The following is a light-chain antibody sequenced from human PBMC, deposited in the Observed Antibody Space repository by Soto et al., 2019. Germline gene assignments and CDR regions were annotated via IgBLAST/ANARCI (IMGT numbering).Light chain of an antibody. CDR2: GAS. Sequence: EIVLTQSPGTLALSPGEGATLSCRASQSISSNFLAWYQQKHGQAPRLLIHGASTRATGIPDRFSGSGSGTDFTLTITRLEPEDFAVYYCQQYGGSPRTFGQGTKVDVK. CDR1: QSISSNF. J-gene: IGKJ1*01. V-gene: IGKV3-20*01. CDR3: QQYGGSPRT.